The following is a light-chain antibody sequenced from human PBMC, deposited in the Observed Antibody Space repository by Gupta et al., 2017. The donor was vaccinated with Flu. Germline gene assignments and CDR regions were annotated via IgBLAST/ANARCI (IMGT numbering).Light chain of an antibody. CDR1: SSDIGGYNY. V-gene: IGLV2-14*01. CDR2: EGS. J-gene: IGLJ2*01. CDR3: KEYPGSVYV. Sequence: QSALTQPASVSGSPGQSITISCTGTSSDIGGYNYVSWYQQHPGNDPKLVIYEGSYRPAGSSDRFSGAKSATTATPTISGVEAEDDYYYDYKEYPGSVYVFGGGTKITVL.